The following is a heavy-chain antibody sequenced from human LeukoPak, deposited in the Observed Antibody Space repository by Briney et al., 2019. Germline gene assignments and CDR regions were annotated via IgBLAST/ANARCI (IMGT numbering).Heavy chain of an antibody. CDR1: GGSFSGYY. CDR3: ARVARSDDYVWGSYRSDKAYYFDY. J-gene: IGHJ4*02. CDR2: INHSGST. V-gene: IGHV4-34*01. Sequence: SETLSLTCAVYGGSFSGYYWSWIRQPPGKGLEWIGEINHSGSTNYNPSLKSRVTISVDTSKNQFSLKLSSVTAADTAVYYCARVARSDDYVWGSYRSDKAYYFDYWGQGTLVTVSS. D-gene: IGHD3-16*02.